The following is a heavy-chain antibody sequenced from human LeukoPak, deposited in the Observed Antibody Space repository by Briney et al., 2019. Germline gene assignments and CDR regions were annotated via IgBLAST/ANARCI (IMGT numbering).Heavy chain of an antibody. V-gene: IGHV4-61*08. CDR2: IYYSGNT. Sequence: PSETLSLTCAVSGGSISSGGYSWSWIRQPPGKGLEWIGFIYYSGNTNYNPSLKSRVTISVDTSKNQFSLKLSSVIAADTAVYYCARAPNIVATARGIYYYSYGMDVWGQGTTVTVSS. J-gene: IGHJ6*02. CDR3: ARAPNIVATARGIYYYSYGMDV. D-gene: IGHD5-12*01. CDR1: GGSISSGGYS.